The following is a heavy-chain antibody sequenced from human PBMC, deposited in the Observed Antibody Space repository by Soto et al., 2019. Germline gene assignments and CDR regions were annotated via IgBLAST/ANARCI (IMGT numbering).Heavy chain of an antibody. J-gene: IGHJ3*02. D-gene: IGHD4-17*01. Sequence: GGSLRLSCAASGFTFSSYAMSWVRQAPGKGLEWVSAISGSGGSTYYADSVKGRFTISRDNSKNTLYLQMNSLRAEDTAVYYCAKVPGGGDYVKFSAFDIWGQGTMVTVSS. V-gene: IGHV3-23*01. CDR1: GFTFSSYA. CDR3: AKVPGGGDYVKFSAFDI. CDR2: ISGSGGST.